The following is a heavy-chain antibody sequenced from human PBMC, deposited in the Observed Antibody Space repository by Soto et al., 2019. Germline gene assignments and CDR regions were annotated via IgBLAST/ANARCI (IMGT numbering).Heavy chain of an antibody. J-gene: IGHJ6*02. V-gene: IGHV4-4*02. CDR1: GGSISSSNW. D-gene: IGHD6-13*01. CDR2: IYHSGST. CDR3: ARGRQGAAAGSRYYYYYGMDV. Sequence: PSETLSLTCAVSGGSISSSNWWSWVRQPSGKGLEWIGEIYHSGSTNYNPSLKSRVTISVDKSKNQFSLKLSSVTAADTAVYYCARGRQGAAAGSRYYYYYGMDVWGQGTTVTVSS.